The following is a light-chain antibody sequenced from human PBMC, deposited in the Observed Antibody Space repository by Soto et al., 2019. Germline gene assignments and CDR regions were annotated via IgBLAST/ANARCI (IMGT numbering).Light chain of an antibody. J-gene: IGKJ1*01. CDR1: QSISNR. V-gene: IGKV1-5*01. Sequence: DIQMTQSPSTLSASVGDGVTITCRASQSISNRLAWYQQKPGEAPKYLIYDASTLDSGAPSRFSGSGSGTEFTLSISSLQPDDFATYYCQQYNSYPCTFGQGTKVEI. CDR2: DAS. CDR3: QQYNSYPCT.